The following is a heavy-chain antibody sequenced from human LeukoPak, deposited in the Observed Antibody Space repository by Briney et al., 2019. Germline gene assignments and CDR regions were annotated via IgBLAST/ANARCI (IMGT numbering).Heavy chain of an antibody. V-gene: IGHV4-61*02. J-gene: IGHJ6*03. CDR3: ARDRTNYYMDV. Sequence: PSETLSPTCTVSGGSISSGSYYWSWIRQPAGKGLEWIGRIYTSGSTNYNPSLKSRVTISVDTSKNQFSLKLSSVTAADTAVYYCARDRTNYYMDVWGKGTTVTVSS. CDR2: IYTSGST. CDR1: GGSISSGSYY.